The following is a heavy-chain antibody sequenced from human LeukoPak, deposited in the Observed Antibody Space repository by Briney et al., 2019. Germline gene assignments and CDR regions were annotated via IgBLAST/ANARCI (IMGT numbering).Heavy chain of an antibody. J-gene: IGHJ4*02. CDR3: VKDDSYYYNSGNSNY. CDR1: GFTFSSYI. V-gene: IGHV3-64D*06. D-gene: IGHD3-10*01. CDR2: ISSNGGSI. Sequence: GGSLRLSCSASGFTFSSYIMHWVRQAPGKGLEYVSAISSNGGSIYYADSVKGRFTISRDNSKNTLYLQMSSLGPEDTAMYHCVKDDSYYYNSGNSNYWGQGTLVTVSS.